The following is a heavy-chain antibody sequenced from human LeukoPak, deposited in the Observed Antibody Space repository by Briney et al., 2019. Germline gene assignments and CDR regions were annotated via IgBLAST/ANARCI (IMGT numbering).Heavy chain of an antibody. CDR2: ISGTSSYI. CDR3: ASGVVSAY. Sequence: GGSLRLSCAASGFTFSNYGMNWVRQAPGKGLEWVSFISGTSSYIYYAESVKGRFTISRDNAESSLYLQMNSLRAEDTAVYYCASGVVSAYWGQGTLATVSS. V-gene: IGHV3-21*01. D-gene: IGHD3-3*01. J-gene: IGHJ4*02. CDR1: GFTFSNYG.